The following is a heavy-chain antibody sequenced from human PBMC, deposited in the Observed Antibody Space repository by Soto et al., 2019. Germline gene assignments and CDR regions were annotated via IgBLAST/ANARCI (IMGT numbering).Heavy chain of an antibody. CDR1: GYTFTSYD. CDR3: ARVTYSSGWFAFDY. Sequence: QVQLVQSGAEVKKPGASVKVSCKASGYTFTSYDINWVRQATGQGLEWMGWMNPNSGNTGYAQKFQGRVTMTRNTSISTAYMELSSLRSEDTAVYYCARVTYSSGWFAFDYWGQGTLVTVSS. J-gene: IGHJ4*02. V-gene: IGHV1-8*01. CDR2: MNPNSGNT. D-gene: IGHD6-19*01.